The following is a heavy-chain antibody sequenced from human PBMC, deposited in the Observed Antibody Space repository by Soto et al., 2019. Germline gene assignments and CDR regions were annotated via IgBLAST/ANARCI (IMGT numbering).Heavy chain of an antibody. CDR2: IYPGDSDT. Sequence: PGESLKISCKGSGYSFTSYWIGWVRQMPGKGLEWMGIIYPGDSDTRYSPSFQGQVTISADKSISTAYLQWSSLKASDTAMYYCARRTVVLAAMRYYYYGMDVWGQGTTVTVSS. D-gene: IGHD2-2*01. CDR3: ARRTVVLAAMRYYYYGMDV. V-gene: IGHV5-51*01. J-gene: IGHJ6*02. CDR1: GYSFTSYW.